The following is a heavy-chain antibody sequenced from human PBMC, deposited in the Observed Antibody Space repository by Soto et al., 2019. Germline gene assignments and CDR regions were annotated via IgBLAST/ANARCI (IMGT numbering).Heavy chain of an antibody. D-gene: IGHD1-26*01. V-gene: IGHV4-31*02. CDR2: VYHTGTT. CDR3: ARGLLTEYKSRDYRYYWEMDV. J-gene: IGHJ6*02. Sequence: SETLSLTSVFSGVPVSGDELYWSWIRHLPGKGLEWIANVYHTGTTYYNPSLKSRVSMSVDTSQNQFSLILASVTAADTAVYYCARGLLTEYKSRDYRYYWEMDVWCQ. CDR1: GVPVSGDELY.